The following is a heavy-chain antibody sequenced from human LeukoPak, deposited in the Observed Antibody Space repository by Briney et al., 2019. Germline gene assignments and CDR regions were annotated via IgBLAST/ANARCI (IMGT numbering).Heavy chain of an antibody. Sequence: SETLSLTCTVSGGSISSSNYYWGWIRQPPGKGLEWIGSISYSGTTYYNPSLKSRVTILVDTSKNQFSLKLSSVTAADTAVYYCASKQWVYYYMDVWGKGTTVTVSS. CDR3: ASKQWVYYYMDV. D-gene: IGHD1-26*01. V-gene: IGHV4-39*01. CDR1: GGSISSSNYY. J-gene: IGHJ6*03. CDR2: ISYSGTT.